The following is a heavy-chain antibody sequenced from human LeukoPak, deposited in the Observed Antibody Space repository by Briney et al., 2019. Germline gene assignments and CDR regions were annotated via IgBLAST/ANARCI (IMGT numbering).Heavy chain of an antibody. CDR1: GFTFSSYS. Sequence: GGSLRLSCAAAGFTFSSYSMNWVRPAPGKGLEWVSSISSSSSYIYYADSVRGRFTISRDNAKDSLYLQMNSRRAEDTAVYYCARDLWIAVAGTTGRGGMEVWGQGATVTVS. D-gene: IGHD6-19*01. CDR3: ARDLWIAVAGTTGRGGMEV. V-gene: IGHV3-21*01. J-gene: IGHJ6*02. CDR2: ISSSSSYI.